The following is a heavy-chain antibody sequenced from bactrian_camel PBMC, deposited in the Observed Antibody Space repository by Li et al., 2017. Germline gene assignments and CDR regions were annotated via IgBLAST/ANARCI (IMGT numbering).Heavy chain of an antibody. CDR2: IHSEGGST. Sequence: DVQLVESGGGSVQAGGSLRLSCAVSGPTYRASMAWFRQAAGKKREGVASIHSEGGSTAYVDSVKGRFTVSRGDGGNTLTLQMTGLKPTTRPCITSPGDPGHRL. J-gene: IGHJ4*01. V-gene: IGHV3S31*01. CDR1: GPTYRAS.